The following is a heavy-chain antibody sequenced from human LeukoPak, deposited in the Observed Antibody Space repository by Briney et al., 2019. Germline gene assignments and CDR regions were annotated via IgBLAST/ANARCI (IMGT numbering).Heavy chain of an antibody. CDR1: GVSITNGDYY. CDR3: ASQGSGQGYLNWFDP. D-gene: IGHD5-18*01. CDR2: VYHSGST. V-gene: IGHV4-30-4*01. J-gene: IGHJ5*02. Sequence: SQTLSLTCTVSGVSITNGDYYWSWIRQSPGKGLEWIGHVYHSGSTYYNPSLESRGTMSMDTSKNQFSLKLTSVTAADTAVYYCASQGSGQGYLNWFDPWGQGALVTVSS.